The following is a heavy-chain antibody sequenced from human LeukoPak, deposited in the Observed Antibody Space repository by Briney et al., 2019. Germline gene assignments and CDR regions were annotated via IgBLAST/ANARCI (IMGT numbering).Heavy chain of an antibody. CDR3: ARGVVVVPAAIHGWFDP. Sequence: ASVKVSCKASGYTFTSYGISWVRQAPGQGLEWMGWISAYNGNTNYAQKLQGRVTMTTDTSTSTAYMELRSLRSDDTAVYYCARGVVVVPAAIHGWFDPWGQGTLVTVSS. J-gene: IGHJ5*02. D-gene: IGHD2-2*01. V-gene: IGHV1-18*01. CDR1: GYTFTSYG. CDR2: ISAYNGNT.